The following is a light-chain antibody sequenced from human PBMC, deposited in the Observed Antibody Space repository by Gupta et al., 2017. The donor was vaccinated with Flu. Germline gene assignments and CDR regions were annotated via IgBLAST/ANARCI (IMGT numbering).Light chain of an antibody. V-gene: IGLV2-23*01. J-gene: IGLJ1*01. CDR1: SSDVGGYNL. CDR3: CSYAGSATDV. Sequence: QSALTQPASVSGSPGQSITISCTGTSSDVGGYNLVSWYQQHPGKAPKLMIYQDIKRPSGVSNRFSGSKSANTASLTISGLQAEDEADYYCCSYAGSATDVFGTGTKVTVL. CDR2: QDI.